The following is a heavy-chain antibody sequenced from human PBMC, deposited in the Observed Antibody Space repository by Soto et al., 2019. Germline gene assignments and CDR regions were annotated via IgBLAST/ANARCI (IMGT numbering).Heavy chain of an antibody. CDR3: ARLIGNSWLDS. D-gene: IGHD3-16*01. Sequence: GGSLRLFCAASGFTFSTYAMAWVRQAPGKGLEWVSGVSASGLNTDYADPVKGRFYINPDTSNNQVSLQLNSVTPDDTAVYYCARLIGNSWLDSWGQGTLVTVSS. V-gene: IGHV3-23*01. CDR2: VSASGLNT. CDR1: GFTFSTYA. J-gene: IGHJ5*01.